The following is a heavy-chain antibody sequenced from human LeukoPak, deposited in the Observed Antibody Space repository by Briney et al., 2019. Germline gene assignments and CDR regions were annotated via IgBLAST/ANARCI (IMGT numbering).Heavy chain of an antibody. Sequence: GGSLRLSCAASGFTFSSYGMHWVRQAPGKGLEWVAFIRYDGSNKYYADSVKGRFTISRDNSKNTLYLQMNSLRAEDTAVYYCAIRPYCSSTSCSKNDYWGQGTLVTVSS. V-gene: IGHV3-30*02. J-gene: IGHJ4*02. CDR3: AIRPYCSSTSCSKNDY. CDR1: GFTFSSYG. D-gene: IGHD2-2*01. CDR2: IRYDGSNK.